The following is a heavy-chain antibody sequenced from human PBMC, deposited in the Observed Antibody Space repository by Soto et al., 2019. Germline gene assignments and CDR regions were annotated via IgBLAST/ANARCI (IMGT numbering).Heavy chain of an antibody. CDR1: GGSISSGAYY. D-gene: IGHD3-9*01. CDR2: IYHSGST. Sequence: SETLSLTCTVSGGSISSGAYYWSWIRQHPGKGLEWIGEIYHSGSTNYNPSLKSRVTISVDKSKNQFSLKLSSVTAADTAVYYCAREARRYFDWLLGDGWFDPWGQGTLVTVSS. CDR3: AREARRYFDWLLGDGWFDP. J-gene: IGHJ5*02. V-gene: IGHV4-39*07.